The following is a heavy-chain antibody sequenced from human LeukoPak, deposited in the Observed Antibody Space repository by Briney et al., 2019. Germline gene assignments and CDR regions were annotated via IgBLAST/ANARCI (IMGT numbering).Heavy chain of an antibody. CDR1: GGSISGHY. D-gene: IGHD5-18*01. V-gene: IGHV4-4*07. CDR2: VHTTGGT. CDR3: ARDSSDIQLWIGGDY. Sequence: PSETLSLTCTVSGGSISGHYWSWIRQPAGKEPEWIGRVHTTGGTNYNPSLKSRLTMSVDTSKNQFSLHLTSVTAADTAVYYCARDSSDIQLWIGGDYWGQGTLVTVSS. J-gene: IGHJ4*02.